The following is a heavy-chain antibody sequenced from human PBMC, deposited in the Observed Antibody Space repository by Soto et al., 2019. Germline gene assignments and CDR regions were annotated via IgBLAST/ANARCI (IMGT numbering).Heavy chain of an antibody. CDR1: GFIFNNYA. Sequence: PGGSLRLSCAASGFIFNNYAMSWVRQAPGKGPEWVSSIGDGGVDSYYADYVKGRFTISRDNSKNSLYLQMNSLRAEDTAIYYCAKDRVSRNSVWDPFDVWGQGTMVTVSS. CDR2: IGDGGVDS. J-gene: IGHJ3*01. CDR3: AKDRVSRNSVWDPFDV. V-gene: IGHV3-23*01. D-gene: IGHD2-21*01.